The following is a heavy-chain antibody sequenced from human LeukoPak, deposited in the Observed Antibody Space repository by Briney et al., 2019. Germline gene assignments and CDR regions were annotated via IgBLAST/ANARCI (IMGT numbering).Heavy chain of an antibody. V-gene: IGHV5-51*01. J-gene: IGHJ4*02. CDR3: ARGDNSGWYFFDY. CDR2: IYPGDSDT. D-gene: IGHD6-19*01. CDR1: GYSFTSHW. Sequence: GESLKISCKASGYSFTSHWIGWVRQMPGKGLEWMGIIYPGDSDTRYSPSFQGQVTISADKSTSTAYLQWSTLQAPDTAMYYCARGDNSGWYFFDYWGQGTLVTVSS.